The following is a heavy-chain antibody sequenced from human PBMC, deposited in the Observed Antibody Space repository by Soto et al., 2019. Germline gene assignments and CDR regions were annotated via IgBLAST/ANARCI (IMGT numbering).Heavy chain of an antibody. CDR2: INAGNGNT. CDR3: ASSIVVVTALDY. CDR1: GYTFTSYA. D-gene: IGHD2-21*02. V-gene: IGHV1-3*05. J-gene: IGHJ4*02. Sequence: QVQLVQSGAEEKKPGASVKVSCKASGYTFTSYAMHWVRQSPGQRIEWMGWINAGNGNTKYSQKFQGRVTITRDTSARTDYMELSSLRSEDTAVYYCASSIVVVTALDYWGQGTLVTVSS.